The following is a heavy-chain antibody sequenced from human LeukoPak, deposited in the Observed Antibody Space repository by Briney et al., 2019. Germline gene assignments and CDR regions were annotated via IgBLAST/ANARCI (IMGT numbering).Heavy chain of an antibody. CDR2: IYPGGSDA. CDR3: ASIVGATWEFDY. V-gene: IGHV5-51*01. D-gene: IGHD1-26*01. Sequence: GDSLKISCKGSGYSFTSYWIGWVRQMPGKGLEWMGTIYPGGSDARYSPSFQGQVTISADKSISTAYLQWSSLKASDTAMYYCASIVGATWEFDYWGQGTLVTVSS. J-gene: IGHJ4*02. CDR1: GYSFTSYW.